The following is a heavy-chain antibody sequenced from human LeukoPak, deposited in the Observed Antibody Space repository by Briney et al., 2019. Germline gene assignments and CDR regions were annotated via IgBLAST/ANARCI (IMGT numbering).Heavy chain of an antibody. Sequence: GGSLRLSCAASGFTFDDYAMHWVRQAPGKGLEWVSGISWNSGSIGYADSVKGRFTISRDNAKNSLYLQMNSLRAEDMALYYCAKGTYGSFGPFDYWGQGTLVTVSS. D-gene: IGHD3-10*01. V-gene: IGHV3-9*03. J-gene: IGHJ4*02. CDR1: GFTFDDYA. CDR2: ISWNSGSI. CDR3: AKGTYGSFGPFDY.